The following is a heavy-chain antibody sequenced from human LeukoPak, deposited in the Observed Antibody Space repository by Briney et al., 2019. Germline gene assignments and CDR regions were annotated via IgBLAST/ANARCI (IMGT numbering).Heavy chain of an antibody. Sequence: GASVKVSCKASGYTFTSYGISWVRQAPGQGLEWMGLISAYNGNTNYAQKLQGRVTMTTDTSTGTAYMELSSLRSEDTAVYYCARDFFRGVRYYYYYRDVWAKGTTVTVSS. CDR3: ARDFFRGVRYYYYYRDV. CDR1: GYTFTSYG. CDR2: ISAYNGNT. D-gene: IGHD3-10*01. V-gene: IGHV1-18*01. J-gene: IGHJ6*03.